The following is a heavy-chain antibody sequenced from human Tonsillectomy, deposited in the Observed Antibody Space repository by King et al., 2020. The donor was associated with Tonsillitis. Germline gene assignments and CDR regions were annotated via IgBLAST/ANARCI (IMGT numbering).Heavy chain of an antibody. Sequence: VQLVESGGGLVQPGGSLRLSCAASGFTFSSYAMSWVRQAPGKGLEWVSAISGSGGGTYYADSVKGRFTISRDNSKNTLYMQMNSLRAEDTAVYYCAKAPYTMVRGVTGIDYWGQGTLVTVSS. V-gene: IGHV3-23*04. CDR3: AKAPYTMVRGVTGIDY. CDR1: GFTFSSYA. CDR2: ISGSGGGT. D-gene: IGHD3-10*01. J-gene: IGHJ4*02.